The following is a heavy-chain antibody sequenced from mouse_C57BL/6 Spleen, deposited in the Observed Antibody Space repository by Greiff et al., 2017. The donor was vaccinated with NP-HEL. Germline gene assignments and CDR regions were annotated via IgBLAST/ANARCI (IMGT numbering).Heavy chain of an antibody. CDR1: GYTFTSYW. J-gene: IGHJ4*01. D-gene: IGHD1-1*01. CDR2: IDPSDSET. Sequence: QVQLQQPGAELVRPGSSVKLSCKASGYTFTSYWMHWVKQRPIQGLEWIGNIDPSDSETHYNQKFKDKATLTVDKSSSTAYMQLSSLTSEDSAVYYCARVVTTVVANYAMDYWGQGTSVTVSS. V-gene: IGHV1-52*01. CDR3: ARVVTTVVANYAMDY.